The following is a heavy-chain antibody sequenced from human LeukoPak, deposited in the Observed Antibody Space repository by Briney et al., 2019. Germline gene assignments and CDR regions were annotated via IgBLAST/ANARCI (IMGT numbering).Heavy chain of an antibody. D-gene: IGHD1-26*01. V-gene: IGHV3-30*02. CDR1: GFTFSSYG. CDR3: AKESQLSYSGTFYIDY. Sequence: GGSLRLSCAASGFTFSSYGMNWVRQAPGKGLEWVAFIRYDGSNEYYADSVKGRFSIFRDSSKNTLYLQMNSLRAEDTAVYYCAKESQLSYSGTFYIDYWGQGTLVTVSS. CDR2: IRYDGSNE. J-gene: IGHJ4*02.